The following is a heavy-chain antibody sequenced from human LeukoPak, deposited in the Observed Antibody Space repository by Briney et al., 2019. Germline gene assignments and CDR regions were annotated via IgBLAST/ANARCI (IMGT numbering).Heavy chain of an antibody. CDR3: ATAHTPKYYYDSSGYYYFDY. CDR1: GYTLTELS. V-gene: IGHV1-24*01. Sequence: ASVKVSCKVSGYTLTELSMHWVRQAPGKGLEWMGGFDPEDGETIYAQKFQGRVTMTEDTSTDTAYMELSSLRSEDTAVYYCATAHTPKYYYDSSGYYYFDYWGQGTLVTVSS. D-gene: IGHD3-22*01. CDR2: FDPEDGET. J-gene: IGHJ4*02.